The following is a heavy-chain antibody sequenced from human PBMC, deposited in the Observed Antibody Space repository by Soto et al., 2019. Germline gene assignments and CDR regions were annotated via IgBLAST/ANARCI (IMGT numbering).Heavy chain of an antibody. Sequence: QVQLVQSGGEVKKPGASVKLSCTASGYTFTSYGISWVRQAPGQGLEWMGWISAYNGKTNYAQNVQGRVTMTTDTXXRTAYMDLRSLRSDDTAVYYCARGGDVNDYHGMDVWGQGTTVTVSS. CDR3: ARGGDVNDYHGMDV. CDR1: GYTFTSYG. CDR2: ISAYNGKT. J-gene: IGHJ6*02. D-gene: IGHD5-12*01. V-gene: IGHV1-18*01.